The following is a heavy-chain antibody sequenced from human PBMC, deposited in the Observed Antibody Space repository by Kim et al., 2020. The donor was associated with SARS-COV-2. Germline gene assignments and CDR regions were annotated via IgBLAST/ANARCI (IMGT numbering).Heavy chain of an antibody. CDR2: ITKSSATI. Sequence: GGSLRLSCATSGFTFSAYDMNWVRQAPGKGLEWLSFITKSSATIYYADSVQGRFTIPRDNAKNSLYLQMNSLRDEDTALYYCVRDRMGGAFDIWGQGTMVTVSS. D-gene: IGHD3-16*01. J-gene: IGHJ3*02. V-gene: IGHV3-48*02. CDR1: GFTFSAYD. CDR3: VRDRMGGAFDI.